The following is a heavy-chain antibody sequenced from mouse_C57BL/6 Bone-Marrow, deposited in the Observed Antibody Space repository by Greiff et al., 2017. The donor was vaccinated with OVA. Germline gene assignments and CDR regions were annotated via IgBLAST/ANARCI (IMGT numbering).Heavy chain of an antibody. Sequence: VQLQQSGTVLARPGASVKMSCKTSGYTFTSYWMHWVKQRPGQGLEWIGAIYPGNSDTSYNQKFKGKAKLTAVTSASTAYMALSSLTNEDSAVYYCTNYYGSSYGTDWFAYWGQGTLVTVSA. CDR3: TNYYGSSYGTDWFAY. D-gene: IGHD1-1*01. V-gene: IGHV1-5*01. CDR2: IYPGNSDT. CDR1: GYTFTSYW. J-gene: IGHJ3*01.